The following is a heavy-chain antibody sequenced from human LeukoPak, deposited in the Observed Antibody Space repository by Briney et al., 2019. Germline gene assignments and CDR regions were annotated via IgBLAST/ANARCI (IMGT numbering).Heavy chain of an antibody. Sequence: SETLSLTCTVSGGSFISYYWSWIRQPPGKGLEWIGYIYYSGSTNYNPSLKSRVTISVDTSKNQFSLKLSSVTAADTAVYYCARVHYYGSGSYSYGMDVWGQGTTVTVSS. D-gene: IGHD3-10*01. CDR1: GGSFISYY. V-gene: IGHV4-59*12. CDR2: IYYSGST. J-gene: IGHJ6*02. CDR3: ARVHYYGSGSYSYGMDV.